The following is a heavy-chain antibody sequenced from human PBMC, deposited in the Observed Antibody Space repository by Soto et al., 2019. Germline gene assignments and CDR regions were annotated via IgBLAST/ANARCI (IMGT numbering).Heavy chain of an antibody. CDR3: ARDDLRRNEALDI. Sequence: EVQLVESGGDFVQPGGSLRLSCEASGFTFSAFWMHWVRHVAGEGLMWISRTNKDGASSEYADSVKGRFSVSRDNAKNTMFLHMTGLRAEDTAVYYCARDDLRRNEALDIWGQGTVVTVSS. V-gene: IGHV3-74*01. CDR2: TNKDGASS. J-gene: IGHJ3*02. D-gene: IGHD2-21*01. CDR1: GFTFSAFW.